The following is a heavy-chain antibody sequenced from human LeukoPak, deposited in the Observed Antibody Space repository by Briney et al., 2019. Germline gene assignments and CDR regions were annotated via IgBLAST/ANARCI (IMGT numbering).Heavy chain of an antibody. CDR1: GFTFSSYS. CDR3: AKRTGTGYYYYMDV. V-gene: IGHV3-48*04. D-gene: IGHD1-1*01. Sequence: GGPLRLSCAASGFTFSSYSMTWVRQAPGKGLEWVSYISSSSSTIYYADSVKGRFTISRDNAKNSLYLQMNSLRAEDTAVYYCAKRTGTGYYYYMDVWGKGTTVIVSS. CDR2: ISSSSSTI. J-gene: IGHJ6*03.